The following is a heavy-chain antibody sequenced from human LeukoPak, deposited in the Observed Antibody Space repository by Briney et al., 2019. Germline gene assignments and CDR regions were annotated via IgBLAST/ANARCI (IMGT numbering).Heavy chain of an antibody. CDR3: AVTMTSHAYSDY. V-gene: IGHV3-7*01. CDR1: GFTLNGYW. CDR2: IKQDGSER. D-gene: IGHD3-22*01. Sequence: GGSLRLSCAASGFTLNGYWMSWVRQAPGRGLEWVANIKQDGSERYYVDSVKGRFTISRDNSKNTLYLQMNSLRAEDTAVYCCAVTMTSHAYSDYWGQGTLVTVSS. J-gene: IGHJ4*02.